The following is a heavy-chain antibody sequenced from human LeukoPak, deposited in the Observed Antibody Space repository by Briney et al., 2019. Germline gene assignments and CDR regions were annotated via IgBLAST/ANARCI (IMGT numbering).Heavy chain of an antibody. D-gene: IGHD3-3*01. CDR2: INPSGGST. J-gene: IGHJ4*02. Sequence: ASVKVSCKASGYAFTSYYMHWVRQAPGQGLEWMGIINPSGGSTSYAQKFQGRVTITRDTSTSTVYMELSSLRSEDTAVYYCARVPSLEWLFYDYWGQGTLVTVSS. CDR1: GYAFTSYY. V-gene: IGHV1-46*01. CDR3: ARVPSLEWLFYDY.